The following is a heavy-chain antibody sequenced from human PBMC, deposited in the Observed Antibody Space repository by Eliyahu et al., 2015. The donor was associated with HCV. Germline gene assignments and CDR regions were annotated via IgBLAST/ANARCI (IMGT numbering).Heavy chain of an antibody. V-gene: IGHV3-74*01. J-gene: IGHJ4*02. CDR2: MNYDGSTT. Sequence: WGVPDTRKGIVWVSXMNYDGSTTGYADSGKGRFTXSRDNAKNTLDLXMNSLRTEDTAVYYCTRGSDSWGQGTLVTVSS. CDR3: TRGSDS.